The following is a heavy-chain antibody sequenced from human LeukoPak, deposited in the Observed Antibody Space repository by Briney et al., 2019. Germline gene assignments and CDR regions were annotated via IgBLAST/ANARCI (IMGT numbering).Heavy chain of an antibody. J-gene: IGHJ4*02. CDR2: ISSSSSYI. CDR1: GFTFSSYS. D-gene: IGHD2-2*01. CDR3: ARDGGVVVVPAANFDY. Sequence: GGSLRLSCAASGFTFSSYSMNWVRQAPGKGLEWVSSISSSSSYIYYADSVKGRFTISRDNAKSSLYLQMNSLRAEDTAVYYCARDGGVVVVPAANFDYWGQGTLVTVSS. V-gene: IGHV3-21*01.